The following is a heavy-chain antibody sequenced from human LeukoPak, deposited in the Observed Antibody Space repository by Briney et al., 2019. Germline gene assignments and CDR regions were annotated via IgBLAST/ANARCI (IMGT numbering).Heavy chain of an antibody. CDR1: GFTFSSYG. J-gene: IGHJ4*02. D-gene: IGHD2-2*01. V-gene: IGHV3-23*01. CDR3: VVPAATEDY. Sequence: PGGSLRLSCAASGFTFSSYGMHWVRRAPGKGLEWVSAISGSGGSTYYADSVKGRFTISRDNSKNTLYLQMNSLRAEDTAVYYCVVPAATEDYWGQGTLVTVSS. CDR2: ISGSGGST.